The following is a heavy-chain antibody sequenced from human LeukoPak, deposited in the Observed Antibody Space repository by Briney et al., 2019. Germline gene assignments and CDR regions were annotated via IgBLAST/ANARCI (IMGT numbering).Heavy chain of an antibody. CDR3: ARANPAPYDSSGYNFRGYFDY. D-gene: IGHD3-22*01. Sequence: RASVKVSCKASGYNFNSYGISWLRQVPGQGLEWMGWISGYNGLTRYGKNVQGRVTLTTDTSTRTAYMELRSLRSDDTAVYYCARANPAPYDSSGYNFRGYFDYWGQGTRVTVSS. CDR2: ISGYNGLT. V-gene: IGHV1-18*01. CDR1: GYNFNSYG. J-gene: IGHJ4*02.